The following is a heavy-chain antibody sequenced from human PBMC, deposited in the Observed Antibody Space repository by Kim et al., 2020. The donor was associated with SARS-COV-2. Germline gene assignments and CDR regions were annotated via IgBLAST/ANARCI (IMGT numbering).Heavy chain of an antibody. Sequence: GGSLRLSCAASGFTFSTYALHWVRQAPGKGLEWVAVISYDGRNKYYADSVKGRFTISRDNSKNTLHLQMNSLRVEDTCVYYCARGPETWPYIWGQGTMVTVSS. D-gene: IGHD5-12*01. V-gene: IGHV3-30*04. CDR3: ARGPETWPYI. CDR2: ISYDGRNK. CDR1: GFTFSTYA. J-gene: IGHJ3*02.